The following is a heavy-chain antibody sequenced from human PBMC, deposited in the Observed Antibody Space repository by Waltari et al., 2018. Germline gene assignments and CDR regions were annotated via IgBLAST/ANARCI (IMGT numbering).Heavy chain of an antibody. J-gene: IGHJ5*02. CDR2: IKQDGSDK. D-gene: IGHD3-22*01. CDR1: GFTFSNYW. Sequence: EVQLVESGGGLVQPGGSLRLSCAASGFTFSNYWMSWVRQAPGKGVEGVGNIKQDGSDKYDVDSVKGRFTISRDNAKSSLYLQMNSLRAEDTAIYYCTRKKYYYDTSELGWFDPWGQGTLVTVSS. CDR3: TRKKYYYDTSELGWFDP. V-gene: IGHV3-7*03.